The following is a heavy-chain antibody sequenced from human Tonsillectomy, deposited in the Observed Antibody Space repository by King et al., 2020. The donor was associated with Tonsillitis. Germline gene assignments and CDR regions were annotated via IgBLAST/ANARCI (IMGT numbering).Heavy chain of an antibody. J-gene: IGHJ6*03. CDR1: GGSFSSYV. D-gene: IGHD6-13*01. CDR2: IIPILGIA. Sequence: VQLVESGAEVKKPGSSVKVSCKASGGSFSSYVINWVRQAPGQGLEWMGRIIPILGIANYAQKFQGRVTITADKSTSTAYMELSSLRSEDTAVYYCARPGAAGTYYMAVWGKGTTVTVSS. CDR3: ARPGAAGTYYMAV. V-gene: IGHV1-69*09.